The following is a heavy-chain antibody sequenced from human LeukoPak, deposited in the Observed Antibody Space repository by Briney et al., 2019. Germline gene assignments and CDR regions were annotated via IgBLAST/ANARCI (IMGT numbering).Heavy chain of an antibody. CDR1: GGTFSSYA. Sequence: ASVKVSCKASGGTFSSYAISWVRQAPGQGLEWMGRINPNSGGTNYAQKFQGRVTMTRDTSISTAYMELSRLRSDDTAVYYCAREYSGSYWSYWGQGTLVTVSS. CDR3: AREYSGSYWSY. J-gene: IGHJ4*02. V-gene: IGHV1-2*06. D-gene: IGHD1-26*01. CDR2: INPNSGGT.